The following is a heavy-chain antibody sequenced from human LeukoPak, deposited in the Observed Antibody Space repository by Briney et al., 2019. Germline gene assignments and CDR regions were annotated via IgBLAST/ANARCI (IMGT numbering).Heavy chain of an antibody. Sequence: TGGSLRLSCAASGFTVSSNYMSWVRQAPGKGLEWVSVIYSGGSTYYADSVKGRFTISRGNSKNTLYLQMNSLRAEDTAVYYCAKDLWESGLKAFDYWGQGTLVSVSS. CDR1: GFTVSSNY. D-gene: IGHD3-3*01. CDR3: AKDLWESGLKAFDY. CDR2: IYSGGST. V-gene: IGHV3-53*05. J-gene: IGHJ4*02.